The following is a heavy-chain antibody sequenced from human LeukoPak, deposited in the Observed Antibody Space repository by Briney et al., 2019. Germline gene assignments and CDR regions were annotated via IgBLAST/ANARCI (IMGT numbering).Heavy chain of an antibody. D-gene: IGHD6-19*01. Sequence: GRGPRLSPVDSVDSLHVSTTHWVPEPLGKSLGWGSGPGWNGGYLGYADSVKGRFTISRDNAKNSLYLQMNSLRPEDTALYYCARIPHYPLYSSAVDYWGQGTLVTVSS. J-gene: IGHJ4*02. CDR3: ARIPHYPLYSSAVDY. CDR2: PGWNGGYL. CDR1: VDSLHVST. V-gene: IGHV3-9*01.